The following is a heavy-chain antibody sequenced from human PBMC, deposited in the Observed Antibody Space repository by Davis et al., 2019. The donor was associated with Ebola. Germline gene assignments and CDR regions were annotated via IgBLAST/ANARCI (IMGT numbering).Heavy chain of an antibody. Sequence: SETLSLTCTVSGGSMTSHYWSWIRQPPGKGLEWIGYIYFTGGTNYNPSLKSRVSISVDTSKNQFSLKLSSVTAADTAVYYCARDARAAAGTQWFDPWGQGTWSPSPQ. J-gene: IGHJ5*02. CDR3: ARDARAAAGTQWFDP. CDR1: GGSMTSHY. D-gene: IGHD6-13*01. CDR2: IYFTGGT. V-gene: IGHV4-59*11.